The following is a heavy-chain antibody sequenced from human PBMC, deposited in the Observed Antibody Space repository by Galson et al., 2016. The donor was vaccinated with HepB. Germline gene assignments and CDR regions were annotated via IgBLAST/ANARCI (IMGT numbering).Heavy chain of an antibody. D-gene: IGHD1-26*01. Sequence: SLRLSCAASGFTVSDNYVSWVRQPPGKELEWVSGIYASGRTFYADSVKGRFTIDNSNNTLFLQMNSLRVEDTAVYYCVGSHYRSSSDYWGQGTLVTVSS. CDR2: IYASGRT. CDR3: VGSHYRSSSDY. V-gene: IGHV3-53*01. CDR1: GFTVSDNY. J-gene: IGHJ4*02.